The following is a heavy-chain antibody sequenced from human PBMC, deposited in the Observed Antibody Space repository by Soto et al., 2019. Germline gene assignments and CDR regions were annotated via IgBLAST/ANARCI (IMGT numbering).Heavy chain of an antibody. D-gene: IGHD3-22*01. V-gene: IGHV3-21*01. CDR1: GFTFSSYS. CDR2: ISSSSSYI. CDR3: ARAIGYYDSSGYYFDY. J-gene: IGHJ4*02. Sequence: GGSLRLSCAASGFTFSSYSMNWVRQAPGKGLEWVSSISSSSSYIYYADSVKGRFTISRDNAKNSLYLQMNSLRAEDTAVYYCARAIGYYDSSGYYFDYWGQGTLVTVSS.